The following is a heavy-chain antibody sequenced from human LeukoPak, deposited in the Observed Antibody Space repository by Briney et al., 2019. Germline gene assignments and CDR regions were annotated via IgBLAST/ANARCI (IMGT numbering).Heavy chain of an antibody. V-gene: IGHV4-39*01. J-gene: IGHJ4*02. CDR2: ISYSGST. D-gene: IGHD3-10*01. CDR1: GGSISSGTYY. CDR3: ARRAAYGSGSYFDF. Sequence: SETLSLTCAVSGGSISSGTYYWAWIRQPPGKGLEWIETISYSGSTYYNPSLKSRVTISVDKSKNQFSLRLSSVTAADSAVYYCARRAAYGSGSYFDFWGQGTLVTVSS.